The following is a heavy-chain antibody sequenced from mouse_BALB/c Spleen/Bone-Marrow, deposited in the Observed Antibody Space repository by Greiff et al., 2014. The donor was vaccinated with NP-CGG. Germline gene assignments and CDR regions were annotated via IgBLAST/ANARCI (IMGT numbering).Heavy chain of an antibody. J-gene: IGHJ3*01. D-gene: IGHD2-3*01. CDR1: GYTFTSYW. V-gene: IGHV1-69*02. CDR3: TRDDGSFAY. CDR2: IYPSDSYT. Sequence: QVQLQQSXAELVRPGASVKLSCKASGYTFTSYWINWVKQRPGQGLEWIGNIYPSDSYTNYNQKFKDKATLTVDKSSSTAYMQLSSPTSEDSAVYYCTRDDGSFAYWGQGTLVTVSA.